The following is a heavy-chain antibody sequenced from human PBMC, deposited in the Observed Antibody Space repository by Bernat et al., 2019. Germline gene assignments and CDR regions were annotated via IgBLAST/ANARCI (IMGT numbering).Heavy chain of an antibody. V-gene: IGHV4-61*01. CDR1: GDSVTTSNYY. CDR2: IYYSGST. Sequence: VQLQESGPGLVKPSETLSLTCTVSGDSVTTSNYYWSWIRQPPGKGLEWIAYIYYSGSTNYNPSLKSRATISLDTSKNQFSLKLTAVTAAETAVYLCARTRYCSGGSCYSGWFDPWGQGTLVTVSS. CDR3: ARTRYCSGGSCYSGWFDP. D-gene: IGHD2-15*01. J-gene: IGHJ5*02.